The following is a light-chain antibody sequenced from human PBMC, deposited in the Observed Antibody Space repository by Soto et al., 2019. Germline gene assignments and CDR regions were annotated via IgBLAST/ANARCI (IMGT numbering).Light chain of an antibody. V-gene: IGKV3-20*01. CDR3: QQYGTSPRT. Sequence: EIVMTQPPATLSVSPGERATFSWRASQSVSSNLAWYQQKPGQAPRLLIYGASRRATGIPDRFSGGGSGTDFTLTISRLEPEDFAVYYCQQYGTSPRTFGQGTKVDIK. CDR2: GAS. CDR1: QSVSSN. J-gene: IGKJ1*01.